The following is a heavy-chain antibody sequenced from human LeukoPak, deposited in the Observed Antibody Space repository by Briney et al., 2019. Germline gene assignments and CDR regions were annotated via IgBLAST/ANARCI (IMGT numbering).Heavy chain of an antibody. CDR1: GGSISSYY. CDR3: AREDCSGGSCSLGY. Sequence: PSETLSLTCTVSGGSISSYYWSWIRQPPGKGLEWIGYIYYSGSTNYNPSLKSRVIISVDTSKNQFSLKLSSVTAADTAVYYCAREDCSGGSCSLGYWGQGTLVTVSS. J-gene: IGHJ4*02. CDR2: IYYSGST. D-gene: IGHD2-15*01. V-gene: IGHV4-59*01.